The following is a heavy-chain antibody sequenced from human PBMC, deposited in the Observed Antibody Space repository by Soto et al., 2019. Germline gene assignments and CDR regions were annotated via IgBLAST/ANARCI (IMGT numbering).Heavy chain of an antibody. CDR2: INPNSGGT. J-gene: IGHJ3*02. Sequence: ASVKVSCKASGCTFTGYYMHWVRQAPGQGLEWMGWINPNSGGTNYAQKFQGWVTMTRDTSISTAYMELSRLRSDDTAVYYCAREVTIFGVVNQNAFDIWGQGTMVTVSS. CDR1: GCTFTGYY. D-gene: IGHD3-3*01. CDR3: AREVTIFGVVNQNAFDI. V-gene: IGHV1-2*04.